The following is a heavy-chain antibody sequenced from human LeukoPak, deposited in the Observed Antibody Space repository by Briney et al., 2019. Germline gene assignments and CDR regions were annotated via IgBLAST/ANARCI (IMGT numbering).Heavy chain of an antibody. Sequence: GGSLRLSCAASGFTFSSYAMSWVRQAPGKGLEWVSAISGSGGSTYYADSVKGRFTIPRDNSKNTLYLQMNSLRAEDTAVYYCAKDRVVRGVTPNWFDPWGQGTLVTVSS. V-gene: IGHV3-23*01. CDR1: GFTFSSYA. CDR3: AKDRVVRGVTPNWFDP. D-gene: IGHD3-10*01. CDR2: ISGSGGST. J-gene: IGHJ5*02.